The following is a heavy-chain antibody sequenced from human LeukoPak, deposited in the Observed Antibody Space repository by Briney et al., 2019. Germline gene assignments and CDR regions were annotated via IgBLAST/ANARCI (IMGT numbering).Heavy chain of an antibody. D-gene: IGHD6-19*01. Sequence: PSETLSLTCTVSGGSISSYYWSWIRQPPGKGLEWLGYIYYSGSTNYNPSLKSRVTISVDTSKNQFSLKLSSVTAADTAMYYCARVRSSGWGKGFDYWGQGTLVTVSS. CDR2: IYYSGST. J-gene: IGHJ4*02. V-gene: IGHV4-59*01. CDR1: GGSISSYY. CDR3: ARVRSSGWGKGFDY.